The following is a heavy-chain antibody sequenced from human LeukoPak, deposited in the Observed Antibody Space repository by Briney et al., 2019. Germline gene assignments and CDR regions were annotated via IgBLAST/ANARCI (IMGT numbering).Heavy chain of an antibody. CDR2: MNPNSGNT. CDR3: ARGAVAGYYFDY. D-gene: IGHD6-19*01. CDR1: GYTFTSYD. J-gene: IGHJ4*02. Sequence: ASVKVSCKASGYTFTSYDINWVRQATGQGLEWMGWMNPNSGNTGYAQKFQGRVTMTRNTSISTAYMELSSLRSDDTAVYYCARGAVAGYYFDYWGQGTLVTVSS. V-gene: IGHV1-8*01.